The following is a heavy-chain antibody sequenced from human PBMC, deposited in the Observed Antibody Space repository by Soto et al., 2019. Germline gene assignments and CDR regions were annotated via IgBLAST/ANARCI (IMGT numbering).Heavy chain of an antibody. CDR2: IYSNGNT. CDR3: ARGGAVATTAHFDH. V-gene: IGHV4-4*07. Sequence: PSETLSLTGTVSGDSMNNYYWSWMRLPAGKGLEWIGRIYSNGNTYYNPSLKSRVSMSVDTSKNQFSLILKTVTAADTAVYYCARGGAVATTAHFDHWGQGTLVTVSS. D-gene: IGHD5-12*01. CDR1: GDSMNNYY. J-gene: IGHJ4*02.